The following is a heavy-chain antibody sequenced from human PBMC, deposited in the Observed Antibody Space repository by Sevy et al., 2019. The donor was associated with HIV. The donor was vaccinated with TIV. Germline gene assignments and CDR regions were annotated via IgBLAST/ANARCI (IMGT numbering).Heavy chain of an antibody. V-gene: IGHV3-23*01. CDR3: AREGCTKPHDY. CDR1: GFTFSKYS. Sequence: GGSLRLSCAASGFTFSKYSMSWVRQPPGKGMEWVSTLSFGCGEINHADSVKGRFTISRDNSKNSLYLQMNNLRAEDTAVYYCAREGCTKPHDYWGQGTLVTVSS. CDR2: LSFGCGEI. J-gene: IGHJ4*02. D-gene: IGHD2-8*01.